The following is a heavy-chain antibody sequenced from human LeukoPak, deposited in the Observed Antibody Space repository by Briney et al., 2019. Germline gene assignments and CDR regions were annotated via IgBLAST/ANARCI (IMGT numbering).Heavy chain of an antibody. D-gene: IGHD6-13*01. CDR3: AREGVTAAGSFNFDY. CDR1: GYTFTGYY. V-gene: IGHV1-2*02. J-gene: IGHJ4*02. CDR2: INPNSGGT. Sequence: ASVKVSCKASGYTFTGYYMHWVRQAPGQGLEWMGWINPNSGGTNYAQKFQGRVTMTRDTSISTAYMGLNSLRAEDTAVYYCAREGVTAAGSFNFDYWGQGTLVTVSS.